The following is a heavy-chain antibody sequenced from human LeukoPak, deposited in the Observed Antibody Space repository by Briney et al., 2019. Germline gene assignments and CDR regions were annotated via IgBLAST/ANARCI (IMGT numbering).Heavy chain of an antibody. CDR1: GFRFGDYA. CDR3: SRGRLNVMAPPLRPFDY. Sequence: GGSLRLSCTASGFRFGDYAMSWSRQAPGKGLEWVGFIRSKAYGGTTEYAASVRGRITISRDDSKSIAYLQVNTLKTDVTAVYYCSRGRLNVMAPPLRPFDYWGPGTLVTVSS. V-gene: IGHV3-49*03. CDR2: IRSKAYGGTT. J-gene: IGHJ4*02. D-gene: IGHD5-24*01.